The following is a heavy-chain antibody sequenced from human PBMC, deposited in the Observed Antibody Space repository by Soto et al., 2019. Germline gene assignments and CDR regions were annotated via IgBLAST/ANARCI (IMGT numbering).Heavy chain of an antibody. V-gene: IGHV3-23*01. D-gene: IGHD3-22*01. Sequence: GGSLRLSCAASGFTFSSYAMSWVRQAPGKGLEWVSAISGSGGSTYYADSVKGRFTISRDNSKNTLYLQMNSLRAEDTAVYYCAKSRNYYDSSAYFDYWGQGTLVTVSS. CDR3: AKSRNYYDSSAYFDY. CDR2: ISGSGGST. J-gene: IGHJ4*02. CDR1: GFTFSSYA.